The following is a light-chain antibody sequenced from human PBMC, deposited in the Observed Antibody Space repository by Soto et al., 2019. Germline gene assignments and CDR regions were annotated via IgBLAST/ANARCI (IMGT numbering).Light chain of an antibody. CDR1: QSIRSY. V-gene: IGKV1-39*01. CDR2: AAS. J-gene: IGKJ4*01. CDR3: QQTSSTPT. Sequence: DIQLTQSPSSLSAAVEDRVTITCRASQSIRSYLNWYQQKPGKAPKLLIYAASSLQTGVSSRFSGSGSGTDFTLTISNLQPEDFATYYCQQTSSTPTFGGGTMVDI.